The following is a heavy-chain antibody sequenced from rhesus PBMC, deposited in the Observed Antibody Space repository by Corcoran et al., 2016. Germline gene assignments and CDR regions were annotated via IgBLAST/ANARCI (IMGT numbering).Heavy chain of an antibody. J-gene: IGHJ6*01. CDR1: CYTFTDFY. CDR3: ARGDRAPVL. D-gene: IGHD5-12*01. CDR2: INPNKYNT. V-gene: IGHV1S2*01. Sequence: QVQLVQSGAEVKKPGSSVKLSCKASCYTFTDFYIHWVRQAPRQGLEWMGWINPNKYNTNYAQTIQGRVTMTRDTSTRTAYLELTSLRSEDTAVYYCARGDRAPVLWGQGVVVTVSS.